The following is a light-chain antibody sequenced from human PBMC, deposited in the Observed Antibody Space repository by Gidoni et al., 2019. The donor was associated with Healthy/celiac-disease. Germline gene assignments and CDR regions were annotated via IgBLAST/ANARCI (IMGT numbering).Light chain of an antibody. CDR1: QSISSY. Sequence: DIQMTQSPSSLSASVGDRVTIACRASQSISSYLNWYQQKPGKAPKLLIYAASSLQSGVPSRFSGSGSGTDFTLTISSLQPEDFATYYCQHSYSTPPTFGQXTKLQIK. V-gene: IGKV1-39*01. CDR2: AAS. J-gene: IGKJ2*01. CDR3: QHSYSTPPT.